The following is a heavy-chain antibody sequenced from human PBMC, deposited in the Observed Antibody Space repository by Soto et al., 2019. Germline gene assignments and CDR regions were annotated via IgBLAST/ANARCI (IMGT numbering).Heavy chain of an antibody. CDR3: ATDGDCSSTSCYGYYYYMDV. J-gene: IGHJ6*03. CDR2: IWYDGSNK. CDR1: GFTFSSYG. D-gene: IGHD2-2*01. V-gene: IGHV3-33*01. Sequence: QVQLVESGGGVVQPGRSLRLSCAASGFTFSSYGMHWVRQAPGKGLEWVAVIWYDGSNKYYADSVKGRFTISRDNSKNTLYLQMNSLRAEDTAVYYCATDGDCSSTSCYGYYYYMDVCGKGTTVTVSS.